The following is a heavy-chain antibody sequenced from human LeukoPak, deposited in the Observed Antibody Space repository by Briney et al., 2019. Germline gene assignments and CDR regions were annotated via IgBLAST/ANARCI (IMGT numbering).Heavy chain of an antibody. CDR3: AKPVARTSYGYSGTDY. V-gene: IGHV3-30*02. D-gene: IGHD5-18*01. J-gene: IGHJ4*02. CDR2: IRYDGSNK. CDR1: GFTFSSYG. Sequence: QPGGSLRLSCAASGFTFSSYGMHWVRQAPGKGLEWVAFIRYDGSNKYYADSVKGRFTIPRDNSKNTLYLQMNSLRAEDTAVYYCAKPVARTSYGYSGTDYWGQGTLVTVSS.